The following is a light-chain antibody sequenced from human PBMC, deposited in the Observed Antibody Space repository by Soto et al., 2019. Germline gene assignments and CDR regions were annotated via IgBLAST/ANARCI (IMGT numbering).Light chain of an antibody. CDR2: EGS. CDR1: SSDVGSYNL. CDR3: CSYAGSYV. Sequence: QSALTQPASVSGSPGQSITISCTGTSSDVGSYNLVAWYQQYPGKAPKLMIFEGSKRPSGVSDRFSGSKSGNTASLTISGFQAEDEADYYCCSYAGSYVFGSGTKVTVL. V-gene: IGLV2-23*01. J-gene: IGLJ1*01.